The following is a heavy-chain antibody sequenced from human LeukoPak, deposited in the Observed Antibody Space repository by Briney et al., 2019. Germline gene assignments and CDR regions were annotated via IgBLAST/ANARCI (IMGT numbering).Heavy chain of an antibody. Sequence: GRSLRLSCAASGFTFSSYAMHWVRQAPGKGLEWVAVISYDGSNKYYADSVKGRFTISRDNSKNTLYLQMNSLRAEDTAVYYCAREDGYSSGSLPTPDFWGQGTLVTVSS. CDR3: AREDGYSSGSLPTPDF. D-gene: IGHD6-19*01. CDR1: GFTFSSYA. J-gene: IGHJ4*02. V-gene: IGHV3-30*04. CDR2: ISYDGSNK.